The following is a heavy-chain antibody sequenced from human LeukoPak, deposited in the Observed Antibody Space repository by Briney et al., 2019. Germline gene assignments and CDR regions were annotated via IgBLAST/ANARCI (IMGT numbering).Heavy chain of an antibody. Sequence: GGSLRLSCVGSGFSFSSFAMSWVRQAPGKGLEWVSSISGGGANTYYTDSVKGRFTISRDDSKNMQFLQMNSLRPEDTAVYFCAKRITVAVGYYFDSWGQGTLITVSS. V-gene: IGHV3-23*01. J-gene: IGHJ4*02. CDR3: AKRITVAVGYYFDS. CDR1: GFSFSSFA. D-gene: IGHD6-19*01. CDR2: ISGGGANT.